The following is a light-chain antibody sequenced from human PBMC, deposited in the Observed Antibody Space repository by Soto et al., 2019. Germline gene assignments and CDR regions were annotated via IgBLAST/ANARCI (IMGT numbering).Light chain of an antibody. J-gene: IGKJ1*01. CDR2: GAS. CDR3: QQYNDWPPT. V-gene: IGKV3-15*01. CDR1: QSVSSN. Sequence: EMVYTQSPATLSVCPGERATLSCRASQSVSSNLAWYQQKPGRAPRLLIYGASTRATGMPARFSGSGSGTEFTLTISSLQSEDFAVYYCQQYNDWPPTFGQGTKVDIK.